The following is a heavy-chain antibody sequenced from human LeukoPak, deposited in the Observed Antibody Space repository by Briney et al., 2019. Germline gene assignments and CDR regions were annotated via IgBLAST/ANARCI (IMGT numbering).Heavy chain of an antibody. CDR3: ARRRGYSYGHSDY. V-gene: IGHV5-10-1*01. J-gene: IGHJ4*02. Sequence: GESLKISCKGSGYSFTSYWISWVRQMPGKGLEWMGRIDPSDSYTNYSPSFQGHVTISADKSISTAYLQWSGLKASDTAMYYCARRRGYSYGHSDYWGQGTLVTVSS. CDR2: IDPSDSYT. D-gene: IGHD5-18*01. CDR1: GYSFTSYW.